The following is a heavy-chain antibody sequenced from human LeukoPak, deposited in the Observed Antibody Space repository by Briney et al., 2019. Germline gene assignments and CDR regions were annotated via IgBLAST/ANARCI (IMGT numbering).Heavy chain of an antibody. CDR2: MSFDGSHQ. CDR1: GFTFSNYA. CDR3: ARQRVGYFRS. J-gene: IGHJ5*02. D-gene: IGHD2-8*01. V-gene: IGHV3-30*01. Sequence: GSLRLSCAASGFTFSNYAMHWVRQAPGKGLEWVALMSFDGSHQYYADSVKGRFTIPRDNSNNTVFLQMNSLRTEDTAVYYCARQRVGYFRSWGKGTLVTVSS.